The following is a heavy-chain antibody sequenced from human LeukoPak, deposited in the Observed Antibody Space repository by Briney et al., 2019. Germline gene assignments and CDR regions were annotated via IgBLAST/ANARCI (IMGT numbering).Heavy chain of an antibody. V-gene: IGHV4-30-4*08. D-gene: IGHD4-17*01. CDR3: ARLGGATVTTHNFDY. CDR2: IYYSGST. Sequence: SETLSLTCTVSGGSISSGDYYWSWIRQPPRKGLEWIGYIYYSGSTYYNPSLKSRVTISVDTSKNQFSLKLSSVTAADTAVYYCARLGGATVTTHNFDYWGQGTLVTVSS. J-gene: IGHJ4*02. CDR1: GGSISSGDYY.